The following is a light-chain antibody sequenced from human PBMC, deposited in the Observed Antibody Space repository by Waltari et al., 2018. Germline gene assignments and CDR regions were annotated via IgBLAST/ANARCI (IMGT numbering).Light chain of an antibody. CDR1: QSVLYDSNNKNY. CDR2: WSS. CDR3: QQCYGLPLT. V-gene: IGKV4-1*01. J-gene: IGKJ3*01. Sequence: DIVMTQSPDSLAVSLGERATINCKSSQSVLYDSNNKNYLGWYQKKPGQPPKLPIIWSSSRESGVPDRFSGSGSGTVFTLTISSLQAEDVAVYYCQQCYGLPLTFGPGTRVDIK.